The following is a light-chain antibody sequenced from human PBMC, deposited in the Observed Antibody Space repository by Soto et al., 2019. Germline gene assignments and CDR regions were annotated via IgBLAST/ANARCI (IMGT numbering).Light chain of an antibody. V-gene: IGKV1-33*01. CDR2: DAS. Sequence: DIQMTQPPSSLSASIGDSVTISCQASQDINIYLNWYQQKPGTAPKLLIYDASNLQTGVPSRFSASGSGTRFTFTITSLQPEDIATYFCQQLDNLPLTFGGGTKVDIK. CDR1: QDINIY. CDR3: QQLDNLPLT. J-gene: IGKJ4*01.